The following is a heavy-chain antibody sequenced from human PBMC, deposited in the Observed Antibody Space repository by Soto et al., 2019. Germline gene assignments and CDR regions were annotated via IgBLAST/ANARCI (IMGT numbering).Heavy chain of an antibody. J-gene: IGHJ3*02. D-gene: IGHD2-21*02. V-gene: IGHV3-11*01. CDR1: GFTFSAYY. CDR3: EGEGRVTNAFDM. CDR2: ISSGGGTI. Sequence: QVQLVESGGGLVKPGGSLRLSCAASGFTFSAYYMSWIRQAPGKGLEWVAFISSGGGTIYYADSVKGRFTISRDNAENSLYLQMNSLRAEDTAMYYCEGEGRVTNAFDMGGQGTMVTVSS.